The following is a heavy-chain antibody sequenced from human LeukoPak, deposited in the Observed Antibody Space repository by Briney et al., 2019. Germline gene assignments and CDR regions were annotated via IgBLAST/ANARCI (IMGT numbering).Heavy chain of an antibody. CDR2: IYHSGST. Sequence: SETLSLTCTVSGYSISSGYYWGWIRQPPGKGLGGIGRIYHSGSTYYNPSLKSRVTISVDTSKNQFSLKLSSVTAADTAVYYCARWNYDILTGPPYFDYWGQGTLVTVSS. D-gene: IGHD3-9*01. J-gene: IGHJ4*02. CDR3: ARWNYDILTGPPYFDY. CDR1: GYSISSGYY. V-gene: IGHV4-38-2*02.